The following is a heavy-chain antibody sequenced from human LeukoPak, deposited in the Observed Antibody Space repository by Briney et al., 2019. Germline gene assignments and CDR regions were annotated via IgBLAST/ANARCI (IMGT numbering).Heavy chain of an antibody. CDR3: AREYGDYAGTDY. Sequence: GGSLRLSCAASGFTFSKYSMNWVRQAPGKGLEWVAVISYDGSNKYYADSVKGRFTISRDNSKNTLYLQMNSLRAEDTAVYYCAREYGDYAGTDYWGQGTLVTVSS. CDR2: ISYDGSNK. CDR1: GFTFSKYS. J-gene: IGHJ4*02. D-gene: IGHD4-17*01. V-gene: IGHV3-30*03.